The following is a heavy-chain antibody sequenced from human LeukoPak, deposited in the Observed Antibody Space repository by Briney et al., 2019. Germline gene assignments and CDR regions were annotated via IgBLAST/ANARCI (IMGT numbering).Heavy chain of an antibody. V-gene: IGHV3-73*01. CDR1: GFTFSVSP. CDR3: TQSNY. CDR2: IRSKDDYYPT. Sequence: GGSLRLSCAASGFTFSVSPILWLRQASGKGLEWGGRIRSKDDYYPTAYAASVQGRCTISKDDSKSTAYLQLNSLKTQDTDVYYCTQSNYWGQGALVTVSS. J-gene: IGHJ4*02.